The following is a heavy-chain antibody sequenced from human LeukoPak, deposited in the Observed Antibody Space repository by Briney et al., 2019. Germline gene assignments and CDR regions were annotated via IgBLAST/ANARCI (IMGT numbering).Heavy chain of an antibody. CDR1: GFTFSTYN. CDR3: ARDATYSSSWLIYYMDV. Sequence: GGSLRLSCAASGFTFSTYNMNWVRHAPGKGLKWVSSISSSSSYIYYADSVKGRFTISRDNAKNSLYLQMNSLRAEDTAVYYCARDATYSSSWLIYYMDVWGKGTTVTVSS. CDR2: ISSSSSYI. D-gene: IGHD6-13*01. J-gene: IGHJ6*03. V-gene: IGHV3-21*01.